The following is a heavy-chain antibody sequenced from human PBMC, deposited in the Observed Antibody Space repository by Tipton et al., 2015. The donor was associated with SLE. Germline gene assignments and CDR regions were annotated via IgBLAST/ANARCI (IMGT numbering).Heavy chain of an antibody. Sequence: TLSLTCTVSGGSISNDDYYWSWIRQPAGKGLEWIGRIYASGSTNYNPSLKSRVTISVDSSKSQFSLKLTSVTAADTAIYYCAGVSRVLDYWGQGALVTVPS. J-gene: IGHJ4*02. V-gene: IGHV4-61*02. CDR2: IYASGST. CDR3: AGVSRVLDY. D-gene: IGHD6-13*01. CDR1: GGSISNDDYY.